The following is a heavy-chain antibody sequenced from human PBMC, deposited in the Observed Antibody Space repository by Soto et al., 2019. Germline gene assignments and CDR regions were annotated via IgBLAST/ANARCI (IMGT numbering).Heavy chain of an antibody. Sequence: SETLSLTCTVSGGSISSGGYYWSWIRQHPGKGLEWIGYIYYSGSTYYNPSLKSRVTISVDTSKNQFSLELSSVTAADAAVYYCARDREFHCSGGSCYSGYYYGMDVWGQGTTVTVYS. J-gene: IGHJ6*02. CDR3: ARDREFHCSGGSCYSGYYYGMDV. D-gene: IGHD2-15*01. V-gene: IGHV4-31*03. CDR2: IYYSGST. CDR1: GGSISSGGYY.